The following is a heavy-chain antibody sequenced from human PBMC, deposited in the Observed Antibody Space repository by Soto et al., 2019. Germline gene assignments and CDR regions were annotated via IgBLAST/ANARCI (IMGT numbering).Heavy chain of an antibody. J-gene: IGHJ6*02. Sequence: EMQLLESGGGLVQPGGSLRLSCAASGFTFSSYPMNWVRQPPGKGLEWVSGTGGSGGSTYYADSVKGRFTIYRDNSKNTLYLQMNSLRAEDTAVYYCARGPSIVVVTAPNYYYGMDVWGQGTTVTVSS. CDR2: TGGSGGST. CDR3: ARGPSIVVVTAPNYYYGMDV. CDR1: GFTFSSYP. D-gene: IGHD2-21*02. V-gene: IGHV3-23*01.